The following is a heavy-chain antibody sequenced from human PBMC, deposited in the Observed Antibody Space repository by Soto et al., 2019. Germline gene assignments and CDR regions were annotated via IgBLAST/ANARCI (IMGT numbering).Heavy chain of an antibody. Sequence: PGGSLRLSCAASGFTFSTSEMNWVRQAPGKGLEWVSFISNSGNTIYYADSVKGRFTISRDNARNSLFLQMNSLRAEDTAVYYCAGGVEVATIVVHYCFDFWGQGTLVTVSS. CDR1: GFTFSTSE. CDR3: AGGVEVATIVVHYCFDF. J-gene: IGHJ4*02. D-gene: IGHD5-12*01. CDR2: ISNSGNTI. V-gene: IGHV3-48*03.